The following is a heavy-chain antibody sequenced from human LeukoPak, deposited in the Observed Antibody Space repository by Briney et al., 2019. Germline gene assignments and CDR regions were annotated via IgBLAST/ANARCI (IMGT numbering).Heavy chain of an antibody. J-gene: IGHJ4*02. CDR3: AKPLRVMVRGAVDY. D-gene: IGHD3-10*01. CDR1: GFTFSSYA. CDR2: FSGSGGST. Sequence: GGSLRLSCAASGFTFSSYAMSWVRQAPGKGLEWVSAFSGSGGSTYYADSVKGRFTISRDNSKKTLYLQMNSLRAEDTAVYYCAKPLRVMVRGAVDYWGQGTLVTVSS. V-gene: IGHV3-23*01.